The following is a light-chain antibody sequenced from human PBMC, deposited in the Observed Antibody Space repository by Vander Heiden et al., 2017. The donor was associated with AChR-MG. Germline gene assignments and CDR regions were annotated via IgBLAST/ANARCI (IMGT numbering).Light chain of an antibody. V-gene: IGLV1-51*02. J-gene: IGLJ2*01. CDR3: ATLDSSLNTMV. CDR2: ANN. Sequence: QSVLTQPPSVSAASGQKVTISCSGGSSNIGKNYVSWYQRVPVAAPKLFIYANNTRPSGIPDRFSGSKSGTSATLDITGLQTGDEAEYYCATLDSSLNTMVFGGWTKLTVL. CDR1: SSNIGKNY.